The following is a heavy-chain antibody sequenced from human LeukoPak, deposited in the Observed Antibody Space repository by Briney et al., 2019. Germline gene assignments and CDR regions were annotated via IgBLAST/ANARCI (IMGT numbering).Heavy chain of an antibody. CDR2: IYYSGST. V-gene: IGHV4-61*05. CDR1: GGSISSSNYY. CDR3: ARAVYYYDSSGYYEDYYFDY. Sequence: SEALSLTCAVSGGSISSSNYYWGWIRQPPGKGLEWIGYIYYSGSTNYNPSLKSRVTISVDTSKNQFSLKLSSVTAADTAVYYCARAVYYYDSSGYYEDYYFDYWGQGTLVTVSS. J-gene: IGHJ4*02. D-gene: IGHD3-22*01.